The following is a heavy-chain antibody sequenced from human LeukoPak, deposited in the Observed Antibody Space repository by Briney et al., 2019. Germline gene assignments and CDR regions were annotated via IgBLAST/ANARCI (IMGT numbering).Heavy chain of an antibody. CDR2: IYYSGST. CDR3: ARSTRASYDSSGVDY. CDR1: GGSISSYY. J-gene: IGHJ4*02. Sequence: SETLSLTCTVSGGSISSYYWSWIRQSPGKGLEWIGYIYYSGSTNYNPSLKSRVTISVDTSKNQFSLKQSSVTAADTAVYYCARSTRASYDSSGVDYWGQGTLVTVSS. V-gene: IGHV4-59*01. D-gene: IGHD3-22*01.